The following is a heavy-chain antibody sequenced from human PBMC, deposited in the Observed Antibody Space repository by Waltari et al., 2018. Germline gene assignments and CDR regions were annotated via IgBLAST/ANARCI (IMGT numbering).Heavy chain of an antibody. CDR3: GRIAFGDEGGYFQY. D-gene: IGHD4-17*01. CDR2: MQYRGST. CDR1: GGSISTNYN. J-gene: IGHJ1*01. V-gene: IGHV4-39*01. Sequence: QLQLQESGPGLVTPLETLSLTCTVSGGSISTNYNWGWIRQPPGKGLEWMGNMQYRGSTFYNPSLESRVTISLDTWKNQFSLRLSSVGAADTAVYFCGRIAFGDEGGYFQYWGQGTLVTVSS.